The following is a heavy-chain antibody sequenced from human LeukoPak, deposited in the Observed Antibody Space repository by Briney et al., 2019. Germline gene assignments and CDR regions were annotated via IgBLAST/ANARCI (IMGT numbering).Heavy chain of an antibody. CDR3: AREGTIFGVVITSDYYYYGMDV. CDR2: ISGYNGNT. CDR1: GYTFTSLG. Sequence: ASVKASCKASGYTFTSLGISWVRQAPGQGLEWMGWISGYNGNTNYAQKLQGRVTMTTDTSTSTAYMELRSLRSDDTAVYYCAREGTIFGVVITSDYYYYGMDVWGQGTTVTVSS. J-gene: IGHJ6*02. D-gene: IGHD3-3*01. V-gene: IGHV1-18*01.